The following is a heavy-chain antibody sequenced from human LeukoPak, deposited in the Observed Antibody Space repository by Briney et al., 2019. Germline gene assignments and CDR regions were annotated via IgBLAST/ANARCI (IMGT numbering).Heavy chain of an antibody. CDR3: ARSHDWNYAFDI. D-gene: IGHD1-7*01. J-gene: IGHJ3*02. CDR2: ISGHNGNT. Sequence: ASVKVSCKASGYTFVTYGINWVRQAPGQGPEWMGKISGHNGNTKYGQSHQGRVTMTTDTSTSTAYMELRSLRSDDTAIYYCARSHDWNYAFDIWGQGTMVIVSS. V-gene: IGHV1-18*01. CDR1: GYTFVTYG.